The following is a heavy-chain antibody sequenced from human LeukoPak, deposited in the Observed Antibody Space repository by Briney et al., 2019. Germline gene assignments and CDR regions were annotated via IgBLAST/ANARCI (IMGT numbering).Heavy chain of an antibody. CDR1: GFTVSSNY. J-gene: IGHJ4*02. CDR3: ARGVLGYSYGFDY. CDR2: IFSGGTT. D-gene: IGHD5-18*01. Sequence: GGSLRLSCAASGFTVSSNYMSWVRQAPGKGLEWVSVIFSGGTTYYADSVKGRFTISRHNSENTLYLQMNSLRGEDTAVYYCARGVLGYSYGFDYWDQGTLVTVSS. V-gene: IGHV3-53*04.